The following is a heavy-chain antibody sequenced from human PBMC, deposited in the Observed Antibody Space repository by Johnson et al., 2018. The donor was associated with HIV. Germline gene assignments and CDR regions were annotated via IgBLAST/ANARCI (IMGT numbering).Heavy chain of an antibody. D-gene: IGHD1-26*01. V-gene: IGHV3-30*02. Sequence: QVQLVESGGGLVQPGGSLRLSCAASGFTFSSYGMHWVRQAPGKGLEWVAVIWYDGSNKYYADSVKGRFTISRDNSKNTLYLQMNSLRAEDTAVYYCAKVNLRYSVFTGAFDIWGQGTMVTVSS. J-gene: IGHJ3*02. CDR3: AKVNLRYSVFTGAFDI. CDR1: GFTFSSYG. CDR2: IWYDGSNK.